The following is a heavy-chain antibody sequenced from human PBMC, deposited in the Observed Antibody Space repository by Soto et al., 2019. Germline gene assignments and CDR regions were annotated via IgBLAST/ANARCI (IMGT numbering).Heavy chain of an antibody. CDR1: GGSISSSSYY. D-gene: IGHD5-12*01. V-gene: IGHV4-39*01. Sequence: SETLSLTCTVSGGSISSSSYYWGWIRQPPGKGLEWIGSIYYSGSTYYNPSLKSRVTISVDTSKNQFSLKLSSVTAADTAVYYCASSYSGYDFGWFDPWGQGTLVTVSS. CDR3: ASSYSGYDFGWFDP. J-gene: IGHJ5*02. CDR2: IYYSGST.